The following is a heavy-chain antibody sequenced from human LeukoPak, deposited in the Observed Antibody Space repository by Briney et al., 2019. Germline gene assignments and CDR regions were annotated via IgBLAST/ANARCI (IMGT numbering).Heavy chain of an antibody. J-gene: IGHJ4*02. D-gene: IGHD6-19*01. CDR2: IKHDGNWK. V-gene: IGHV3-7*03. CDR3: AREGDSSGSLWDY. Sequence: GGSLRLSCAASGSTFGNYYMSWVRQAPGKGLEWVANIKHDGNWKFYADSVKGRFTVSRDNAEKSVYLHMSSLRAEDTAMYYCAREGDSSGSLWDYWGQGILVTVSS. CDR1: GSTFGNYY.